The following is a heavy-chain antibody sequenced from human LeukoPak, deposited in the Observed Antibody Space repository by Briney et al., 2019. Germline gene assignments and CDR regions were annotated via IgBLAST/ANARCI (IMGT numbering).Heavy chain of an antibody. V-gene: IGHV3-23*01. Sequence: GGSLRLSCAASGFTFSSYAMSWVRQAPGKGLEWVSGISGSGVSTYYADSVKGRFTISRDNSKNTLYLQMNSLRAEDTAVYYCAKSAGITMIVRDTFDIWGQGTMVTVSS. D-gene: IGHD3-22*01. J-gene: IGHJ3*02. CDR1: GFTFSSYA. CDR3: AKSAGITMIVRDTFDI. CDR2: ISGSGVST.